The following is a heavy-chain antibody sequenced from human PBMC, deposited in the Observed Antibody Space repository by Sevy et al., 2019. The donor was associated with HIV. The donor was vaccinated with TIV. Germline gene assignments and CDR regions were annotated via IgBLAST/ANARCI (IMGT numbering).Heavy chain of an antibody. J-gene: IGHJ1*01. CDR2: IXXXESNK. V-gene: IGHV3-30*02. D-gene: IGHD2-8*02. CDR3: ARDRKVVLVVXXIPXXXXXX. Sequence: GGSLRLSXAAXXFTXXXXXIHWVRXAXGXGLEXVAFIXXXESNKHYADSVKGRFTISRDNSENTLYLQMNSLRAEDXXXYYCARDRKVVLVVXXIPXXXXXXWGQGTLVTVSS. CDR1: XFTXXXXX.